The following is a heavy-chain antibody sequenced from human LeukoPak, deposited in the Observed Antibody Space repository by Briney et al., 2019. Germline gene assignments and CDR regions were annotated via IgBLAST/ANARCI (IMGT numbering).Heavy chain of an antibody. Sequence: GASVTVSCKASGGTFSSYAISWVRQAPGQGLEWMGRIIPIFGTANYAQKFQGRVTITADESTSTAYMELSSLRSEDTAVYYCAARAARYFDYWGQGTLVTVSS. CDR3: AARAARYFDY. CDR2: IIPIFGTA. CDR1: GGTFSSYA. V-gene: IGHV1-69*13. J-gene: IGHJ4*02. D-gene: IGHD6-6*01.